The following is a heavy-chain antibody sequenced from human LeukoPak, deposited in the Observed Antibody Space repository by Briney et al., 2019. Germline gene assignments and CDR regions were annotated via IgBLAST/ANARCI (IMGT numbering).Heavy chain of an antibody. CDR1: GGSISGYY. V-gene: IGHV4-34*01. Sequence: PSETLSLTCTVSGGSISGYYWSWIRQPPGKGLEWIGEINHSGSTNYNPSLKSRVTISVDTSKNQFSLKLSSVTAADTAVYYCARGRGIGGYFDYWGQGTLVTVSS. D-gene: IGHD3-16*01. CDR3: ARGRGIGGYFDY. CDR2: INHSGST. J-gene: IGHJ4*02.